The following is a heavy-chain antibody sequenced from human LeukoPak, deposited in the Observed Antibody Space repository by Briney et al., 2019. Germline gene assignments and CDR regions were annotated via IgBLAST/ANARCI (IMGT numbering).Heavy chain of an antibody. D-gene: IGHD6-25*01. CDR1: VYTFTTYD. CDR2: MNPNSGNT. J-gene: IGHJ5*02. Sequence: GSSVKVSCKASVYTFTTYDINWVRQATGQGLEWMGWMNPNSGNTAYAQKFQGRVTMTRNTSISTAYMELSSLRSEDTAVYYCARGQAATNWFDPWGQGTLVTVSS. CDR3: ARGQAATNWFDP. V-gene: IGHV1-8*01.